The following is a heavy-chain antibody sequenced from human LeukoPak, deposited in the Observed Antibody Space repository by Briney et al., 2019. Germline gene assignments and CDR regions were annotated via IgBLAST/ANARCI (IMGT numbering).Heavy chain of an antibody. Sequence: SETLSLTCSVSGGSISSSHYYWNWVRQPAGKGLEWIGRISSSGSTTYSPSLQSRVTMSVDTSKNQFSLKLSSVTAADTAVYYCARETYYYDSSGYDYYYYMDVWGKGTTVTVSS. J-gene: IGHJ6*03. CDR1: GGSISSSHYY. CDR3: ARETYYYDSSGYDYYYYMDV. CDR2: ISSSGST. D-gene: IGHD3-22*01. V-gene: IGHV4-61*02.